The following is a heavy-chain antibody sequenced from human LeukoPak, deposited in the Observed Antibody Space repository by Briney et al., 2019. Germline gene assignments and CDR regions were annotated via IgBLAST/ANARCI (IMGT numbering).Heavy chain of an antibody. Sequence: GESLKISCKGSGYSFTSYWIGWVRQMPGKGLEWMGIIYPGDSDTRYSPSFQGQVTISADKSISTAYLQWSSLKASDTAMYYCARHRSRYCSSTSCYSLNWFDPWGQGTLVTVSS. CDR2: IYPGDSDT. D-gene: IGHD2-2*02. CDR3: ARHRSRYCSSTSCYSLNWFDP. J-gene: IGHJ5*02. CDR1: GYSFTSYW. V-gene: IGHV5-51*01.